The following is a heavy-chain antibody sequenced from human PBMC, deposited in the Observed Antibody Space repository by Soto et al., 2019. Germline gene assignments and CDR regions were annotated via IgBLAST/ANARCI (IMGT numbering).Heavy chain of an antibody. J-gene: IGHJ4*02. CDR2: ISGYNANT. Sequence: ASVKVSCKASGYTFTNYGISWVRQAPGQGLEWMGWISGYNANTNYAQKFQGRVTMTTDTSTSTAYMELSSLRSEDTAVYYCAALVGLYFDYWGQGTLVTVSS. CDR3: AALVGLYFDY. V-gene: IGHV1-18*01. CDR1: GYTFTNYG. D-gene: IGHD1-26*01.